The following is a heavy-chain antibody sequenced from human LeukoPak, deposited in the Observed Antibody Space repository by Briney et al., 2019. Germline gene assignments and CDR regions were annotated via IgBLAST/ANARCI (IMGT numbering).Heavy chain of an antibody. D-gene: IGHD6-19*01. J-gene: IGHJ4*02. CDR2: ISGDGGST. CDR3: AKDMSSSGWYSSDY. V-gene: IGHV3-43*02. Sequence: GGSLRLSCAASGFTFDDYAMHWVRQAPGKGLEWVCLISGDGGSTYYADSVKGRFTISRDNSKNSLYLQMNSLRTEDTALYYCAKDMSSSGWYSSDYWGQGTLVTVSS. CDR1: GFTFDDYA.